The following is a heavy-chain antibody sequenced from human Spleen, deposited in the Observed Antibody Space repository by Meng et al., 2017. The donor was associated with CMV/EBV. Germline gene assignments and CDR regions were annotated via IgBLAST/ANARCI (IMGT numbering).Heavy chain of an antibody. J-gene: IGHJ4*02. CDR2: IIPIFGTA. CDR1: GGPFSSYA. CDR3: ARSPSGYDTLPFDY. V-gene: IGHV1-69*05. D-gene: IGHD5-12*01. Sequence: KASGGPFSSYAISWVRQAPGQGLEWMGGIIPIFGTANYAQKFQGRVTITTDESTSTAYMELSSLRSEDTAVYYCARSPSGYDTLPFDYWGQGTLVTVSS.